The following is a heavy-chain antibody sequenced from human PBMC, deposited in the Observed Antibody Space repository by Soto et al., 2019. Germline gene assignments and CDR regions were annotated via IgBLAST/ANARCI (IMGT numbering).Heavy chain of an antibody. CDR1: GGLFSSYP. CDR3: ARGDSTDCSNGVCSFFYNHDMDV. V-gene: IGHV1-69*01. D-gene: IGHD2-8*01. CDR2: IIPVFQTA. Sequence: QEQLVQSGAEVKKPGSSVKVSCKASGGLFSSYPISWVRQVPGQGFEWMGGIIPVFQTAYYTQRFQGRVTITADESTNTAYMELSSLRSEDTAIYYCARGDSTDCSNGVCSFFYNHDMDVWGQGTTVTVSS. J-gene: IGHJ6*02.